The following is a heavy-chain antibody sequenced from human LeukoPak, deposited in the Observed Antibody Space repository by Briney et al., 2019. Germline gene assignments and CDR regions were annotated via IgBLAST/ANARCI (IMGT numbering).Heavy chain of an antibody. Sequence: SETLSLTCTVSGGSISSYYWSWIRQPPGKGLEWIGYIYYSGSTNYNPSLKSRVTISVDTSKNQFSLKLSSVTAADTAVYYCTKASGSRGYSYGPFDYWGQGTLVTVSS. CDR1: GGSISSYY. D-gene: IGHD5-18*01. J-gene: IGHJ4*02. CDR2: IYYSGST. CDR3: TKASGSRGYSYGPFDY. V-gene: IGHV4-59*12.